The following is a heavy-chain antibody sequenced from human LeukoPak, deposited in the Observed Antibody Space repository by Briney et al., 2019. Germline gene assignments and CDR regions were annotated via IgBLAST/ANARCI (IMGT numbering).Heavy chain of an antibody. V-gene: IGHV3-33*01. CDR1: GFTFSNYG. CDR3: ARDLEDSSPFGAFDM. Sequence: GGSRRLSCAASGFTFSNYGMHWVRQVPGKGLEWVAAIWFDGIRKYYADSVKGRLTISRDNSKNTLYLQMNSLRAEDTAVYYCARDLEDSSPFGAFDMWGQGTMVTVSS. D-gene: IGHD3-22*01. CDR2: IWFDGIRK. J-gene: IGHJ3*02.